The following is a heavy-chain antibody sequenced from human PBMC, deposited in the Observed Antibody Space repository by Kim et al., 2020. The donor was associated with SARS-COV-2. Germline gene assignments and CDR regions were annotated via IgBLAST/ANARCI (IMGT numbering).Heavy chain of an antibody. Sequence: GGSLRLSCAASGFTFSTYAMNWVRQAPGKGLEWVSTITNSGAWTDYADSVKGRFTISRDNSKNTLYLQMNSLRAEDTVLYYCAKDPIAGDKLVWFDPWGQGTLVTVSS. J-gene: IGHJ5*02. CDR2: ITNSGAWT. CDR1: GFTFSTYA. V-gene: IGHV3-23*01. D-gene: IGHD6-13*01. CDR3: AKDPIAGDKLVWFDP.